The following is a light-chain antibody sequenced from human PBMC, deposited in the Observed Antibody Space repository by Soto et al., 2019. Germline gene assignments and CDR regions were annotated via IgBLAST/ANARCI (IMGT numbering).Light chain of an antibody. CDR2: GAS. CDR3: QQYNNWPPYT. J-gene: IGKJ2*01. V-gene: IGKV3-15*01. Sequence: EIVMTQSPATLSVSPGERATLSCRASQSVSRNLAWYQQKPGQAPRLLIYGASTRATGIPARFSGSGSGTEFTLTISSLQSEDFAVYYCQQYNNWPPYTWGQGTKLEIK. CDR1: QSVSRN.